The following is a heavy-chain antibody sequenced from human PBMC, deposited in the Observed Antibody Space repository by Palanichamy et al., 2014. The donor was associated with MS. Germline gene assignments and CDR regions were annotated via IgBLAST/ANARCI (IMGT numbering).Heavy chain of an antibody. V-gene: IGHV5-51*01. CDR2: IYPDDSDT. J-gene: IGHJ5*02. CDR1: GYKFPTSW. Sequence: EVHLVQSGAEVKKPGESLKISCKGSGYKFPTSWIGWVRQLPGKGLEWMGIIYPDDSDTEYSPSFQGQVIMPADKSISTAYLQWSSLKASDTAMYYCGIDDGVNMITWGQGTLVTVSS. D-gene: IGHD3-16*01. CDR3: GIDDGVNMIT.